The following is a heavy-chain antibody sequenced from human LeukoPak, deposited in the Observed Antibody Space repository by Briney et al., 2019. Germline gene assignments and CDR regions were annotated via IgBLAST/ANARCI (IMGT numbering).Heavy chain of an antibody. D-gene: IGHD6-13*01. CDR1: GFTFSSYS. V-gene: IGHV3-21*01. Sequence: GGSLRLSCAASGFTFSSYSMNWVRQAPGKGLEWVSSISSSSSYIYYADSVKGRFTISRDNAKNSLYLQMNSLRAGDTAVYYCARVSKQLAFDYWGQGTLVTVSS. CDR3: ARVSKQLAFDY. CDR2: ISSSSSYI. J-gene: IGHJ4*02.